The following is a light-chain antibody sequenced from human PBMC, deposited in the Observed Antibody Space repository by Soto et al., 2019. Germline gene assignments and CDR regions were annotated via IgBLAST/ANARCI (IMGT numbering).Light chain of an antibody. CDR3: CSYTSSSRYV. Sequence: QPALTQPASVSGSPGQSITLSCTGTSSDVGGYKYVSWYQQHPGKAPKFMIYDVSIRPSGVSNRFSGSKSGNTASLTISGLQAEDEADYYCCSYTSSSRYVFGTGTKVTVL. V-gene: IGLV2-14*01. CDR2: DVS. J-gene: IGLJ1*01. CDR1: SSDVGGYKY.